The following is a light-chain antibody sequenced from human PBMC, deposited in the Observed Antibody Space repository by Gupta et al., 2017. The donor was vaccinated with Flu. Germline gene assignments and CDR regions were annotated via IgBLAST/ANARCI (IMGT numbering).Light chain of an antibody. CDR3: QQSYRTPQT. V-gene: IGKV1-39*01. Sequence: DIQMSHSPSSLSASVGDRVTITCRASQSSSSYLNWYQQKPGKAPKLLIYAESSLQSGVPSRFTGSGSGTDFTLTISSLKPEDFATYYCQQSYRTPQTFGGGTKVEIK. CDR2: AES. J-gene: IGKJ4*01. CDR1: QSSSSY.